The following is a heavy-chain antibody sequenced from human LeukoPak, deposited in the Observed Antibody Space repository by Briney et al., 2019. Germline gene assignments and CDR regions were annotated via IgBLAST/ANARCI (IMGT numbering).Heavy chain of an antibody. Sequence: GGSLRLSCAASGFTFSSYGMSWVRQAPGKGLEWVSGISPNGGITYYADSVKGRFTISRDNSKNTLYLQMNSLRAEDTAVYYCASGGTTVPAAMSYYYYYMDVWGKGTTVTISS. D-gene: IGHD2-2*01. CDR1: GFTFSSYG. CDR2: ISPNGGIT. V-gene: IGHV3-23*01. J-gene: IGHJ6*03. CDR3: ASGGTTVPAAMSYYYYYMDV.